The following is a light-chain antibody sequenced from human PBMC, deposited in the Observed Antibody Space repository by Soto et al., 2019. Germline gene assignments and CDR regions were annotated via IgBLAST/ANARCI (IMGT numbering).Light chain of an antibody. CDR2: GAS. Sequence: EIVMTQSPATLSVSPGERATLSCRASQSVSSNLAWYQQKPGQAPRLLIYGASTRATGIPARFSGSGSGTEFTLTISSLQSEYFAVYYCQQYNSLPLTFGGGTKVEIK. CDR3: QQYNSLPLT. J-gene: IGKJ4*01. V-gene: IGKV3-15*01. CDR1: QSVSSN.